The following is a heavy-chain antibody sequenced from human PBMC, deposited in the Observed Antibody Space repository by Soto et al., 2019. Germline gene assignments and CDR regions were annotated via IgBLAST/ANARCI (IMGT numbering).Heavy chain of an antibody. D-gene: IGHD3-10*01. CDR2: ISSSSSYI. Sequence: GGSLRLSCAASGFTFSSYSMNWVRQAPGKGLQWVSSISSSSSYIYYADSVKGRFTISRDNAKNSLYLQMNSLRAEDTAVYYCARDLATLEVETWFHDYWGKGPLVTVSS. V-gene: IGHV3-21*01. CDR3: ARDLATLEVETWFHDY. J-gene: IGHJ4*02. CDR1: GFTFSSYS.